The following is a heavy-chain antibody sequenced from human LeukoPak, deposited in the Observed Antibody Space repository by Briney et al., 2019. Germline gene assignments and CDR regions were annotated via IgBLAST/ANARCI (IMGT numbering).Heavy chain of an antibody. D-gene: IGHD1-14*01. CDR2: IYYSGST. J-gene: IGHJ4*02. V-gene: IGHV4-59*01. CDR3: ARTSGTSFDY. CDR1: GGSISSYY. Sequence: SETLSLTCTVSGGSISSYYWSWIRQPPGKGLEWIGYIYYSGSTNYNPSLKSRVTTSVGTSKNQFSLKLSSVTAADTAVYYCARTSGTSFDYWGQGTLVTVSS.